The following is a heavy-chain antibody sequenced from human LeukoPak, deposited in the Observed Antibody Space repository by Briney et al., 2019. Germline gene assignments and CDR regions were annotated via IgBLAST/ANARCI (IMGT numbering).Heavy chain of an antibody. CDR2: IYYSGST. Sequence: PSETLSLTCTVSGGSISSSSYYWSWIRQPPGKGLEWIGYIYYSGSTNYNPSLKSPVTISLDTSKNQFSLKLSSVTAADTAVYYCARSSYYYGADAYDIWGQGTMVTVSS. J-gene: IGHJ3*02. CDR1: GGSISSSSYY. CDR3: ARSSYYYGADAYDI. V-gene: IGHV4-61*01. D-gene: IGHD3-10*01.